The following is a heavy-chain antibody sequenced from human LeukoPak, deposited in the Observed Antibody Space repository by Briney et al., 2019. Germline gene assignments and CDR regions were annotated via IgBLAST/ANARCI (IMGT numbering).Heavy chain of an antibody. D-gene: IGHD1-7*01. V-gene: IGHV4-39*07. CDR2: IYYSGNT. CDR3: ARSGLGTTNIYSYFAY. Sequence: SETLSLTCSVSGDSISSSSHSWGWIRQPPWKGLEWIGTIYYSGNTYYNPSLKSRVTISADTSKNHFSLTLTSVAAADTAIYYCARSGLGTTNIYSYFAYWGQGTLVTVSS. J-gene: IGHJ4*02. CDR1: GDSISSSSHS.